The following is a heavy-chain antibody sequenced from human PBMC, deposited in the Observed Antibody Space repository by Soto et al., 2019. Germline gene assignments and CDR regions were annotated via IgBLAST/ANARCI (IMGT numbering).Heavy chain of an antibody. CDR2: INPSGGGT. Sequence: ASVKVSCKTSGYTFSNYYINWVRQAPGQGLEWMGRINPSGGGTSYAQKFQGRVTMTRVTSTSTVYMDLSSLRSEDTAVYYCARSQEVVVVPAAPIDYWG. CDR3: ARSQEVVVVPAAPIDY. V-gene: IGHV1-46*01. CDR1: GYTFSNYY. J-gene: IGHJ4*01. D-gene: IGHD2-2*01.